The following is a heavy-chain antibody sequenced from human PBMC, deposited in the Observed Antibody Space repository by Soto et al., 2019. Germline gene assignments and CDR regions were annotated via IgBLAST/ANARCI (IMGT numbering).Heavy chain of an antibody. V-gene: IGHV3-21*01. Sequence: GGSLRLSCASSGFTFSSYSMNWVRQAPGKGLEWVAAISCSRSNIYYADSVKGRFTISRDNSKNTLYLQMNSLRAEDTAVYYCARERVTIFGVVNKYYFDYWGQGTLVTVSS. D-gene: IGHD3-3*01. CDR3: ARERVTIFGVVNKYYFDY. CDR2: ISCSRSNI. J-gene: IGHJ4*02. CDR1: GFTFSSYS.